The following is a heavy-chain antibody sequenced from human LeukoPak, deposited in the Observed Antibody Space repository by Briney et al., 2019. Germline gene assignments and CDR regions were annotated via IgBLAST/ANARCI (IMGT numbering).Heavy chain of an antibody. CDR2: ISFDGSNK. CDR3: ARDPRSGRRFGDLMGMDV. J-gene: IGHJ6*02. Sequence: HSGGSLRLSCAASGFTFDDFGMHWVRQAPGRGLEWVAVISFDGSNKYSADSVRGRFTISRDNSKKTLFLQMNSLRVEDTAVYYCARDPRSGRRFGDLMGMDVWGQGTTVTVSS. CDR1: GFTFDDFG. V-gene: IGHV3-30*03. D-gene: IGHD3-10*01.